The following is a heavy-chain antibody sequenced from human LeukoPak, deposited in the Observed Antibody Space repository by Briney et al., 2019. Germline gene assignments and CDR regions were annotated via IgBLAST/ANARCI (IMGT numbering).Heavy chain of an antibody. CDR1: GFTFSSYG. D-gene: IGHD6-13*01. Sequence: GGSLRLSCAASGFTFSSYGMHWVRQAPGKGLEWVAVISYDGSNKYYADSVKGRFTISRDNSKNTLYLQMNSLRAEDTAVYYCARDLGYSSPYGMDVWGQGTTVTVSS. V-gene: IGHV3-30*03. CDR2: ISYDGSNK. CDR3: ARDLGYSSPYGMDV. J-gene: IGHJ6*02.